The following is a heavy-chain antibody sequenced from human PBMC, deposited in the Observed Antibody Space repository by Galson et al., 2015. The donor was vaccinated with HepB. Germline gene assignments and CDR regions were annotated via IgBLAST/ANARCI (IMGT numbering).Heavy chain of an antibody. CDR1: GFTFSHYA. CDR2: VTGNGGRT. CDR3: AKGAGSSWSSLDF. D-gene: IGHD6-6*01. V-gene: IGHV3-23*01. J-gene: IGHJ4*02. Sequence: SLRLSCAASGFTFSHYAMSWVRQAPGEGLDWVSGVTGNGGRTSYVESVKGRFTLSRGNSKNALFLQMNSLEPEDTAIYYCAKGAGSSWSSLDFWGRGTLVIVSS.